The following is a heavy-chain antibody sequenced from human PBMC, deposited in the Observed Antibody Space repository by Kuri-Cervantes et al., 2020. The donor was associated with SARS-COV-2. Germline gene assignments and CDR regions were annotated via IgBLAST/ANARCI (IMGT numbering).Heavy chain of an antibody. V-gene: IGHV3-30-3*01. CDR3: ARDHRDGYNWSSFFGGMDV. CDR1: GFTFSNYD. CDR2: ITYDGSNK. Sequence: GGSLRLSCAASGFTFSNYDMNWVRQAPGKGLEWVAAITYDGSNKYYADSVKGRFTISRDNSKNTLYLQMNSLRAEDTAVYYCARDHRDGYNWSSFFGGMDVWGQGTTVTVSS. J-gene: IGHJ6*02. D-gene: IGHD5-24*01.